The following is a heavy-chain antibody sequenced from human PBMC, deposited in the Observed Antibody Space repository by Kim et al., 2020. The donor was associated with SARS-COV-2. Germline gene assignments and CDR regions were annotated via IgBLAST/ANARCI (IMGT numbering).Heavy chain of an antibody. J-gene: IGHJ4*02. V-gene: IGHV3-7*01. Sequence: GSERYYVDSVKGRLPISRDNANNSLYLQMSSLRVEDTAVYYCAGSVFGDNYWGQGTLVSVSS. D-gene: IGHD3-10*02. CDR3: AGSVFGDNY. CDR2: GSER.